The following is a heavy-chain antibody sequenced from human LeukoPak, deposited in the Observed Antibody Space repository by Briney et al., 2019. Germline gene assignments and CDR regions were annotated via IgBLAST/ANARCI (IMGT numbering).Heavy chain of an antibody. CDR1: GFTFISYW. Sequence: GGSLRLSCAASGFTFISYWMSWVRQAPGKGLEWVANIKKDGSEKNYVDSVKGRFTISRDNAKNSLYLQMDSLRAEDTAVYYCARFISLGAWGQGTLVTVSS. J-gene: IGHJ5*02. V-gene: IGHV3-7*01. D-gene: IGHD3-16*01. CDR2: IKKDGSEK. CDR3: ARFISLGA.